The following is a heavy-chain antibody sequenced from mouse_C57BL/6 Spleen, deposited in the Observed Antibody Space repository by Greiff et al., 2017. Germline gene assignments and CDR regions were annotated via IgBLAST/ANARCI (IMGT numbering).Heavy chain of an antibody. CDR3: ASRVDDGYYWFAY. CDR1: GYTFTSYW. D-gene: IGHD2-3*01. J-gene: IGHJ3*01. V-gene: IGHV1-50*01. CDR2: IDPSDSYT. Sequence: QVQLQQSGAELVKPGASVKLSCKASGYTFTSYWMQWVKQRPGQGLEWIGEIDPSDSYTNYNQKFKGKATLTVDTSSSTAYMQLSSLTSEDSAVYYCASRVDDGYYWFAYWGQGTLVAVSA.